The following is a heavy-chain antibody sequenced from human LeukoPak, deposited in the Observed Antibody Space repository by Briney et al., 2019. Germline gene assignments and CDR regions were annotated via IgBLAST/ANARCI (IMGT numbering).Heavy chain of an antibody. CDR3: VRGHYADY. V-gene: IGHV3-7*01. Sequence: PGGSLRLSCAASGFAFGSYYMNWVRQAPGKGLEWVASIKPDGSEENYVDSVRGRFTISRDNAKNSVYLQMNSLRADDTALYYCVRGHYADYTSQGTLVTVSS. J-gene: IGHJ4*02. CDR2: IKPDGSEE. CDR1: GFAFGSYY.